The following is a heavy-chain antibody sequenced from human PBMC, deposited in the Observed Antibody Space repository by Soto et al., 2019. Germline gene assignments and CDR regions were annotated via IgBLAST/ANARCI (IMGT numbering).Heavy chain of an antibody. Sequence: GGSLRLSCAASGFTLSSYAMSWVRQAPGKGLEWVAVISDDGSNKYYADSVKGRFTISRDNSKNTLYLQMNSLRAEDTAVYYCAKASINGVYYYYMDVWGKGATVTVSS. V-gene: IGHV3-30*18. D-gene: IGHD2-8*01. J-gene: IGHJ6*03. CDR2: ISDDGSNK. CDR3: AKASINGVYYYYMDV. CDR1: GFTLSSYA.